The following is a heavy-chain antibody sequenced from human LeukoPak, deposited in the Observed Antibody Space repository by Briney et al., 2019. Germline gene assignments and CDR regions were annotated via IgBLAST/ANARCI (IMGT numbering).Heavy chain of an antibody. V-gene: IGHV4-34*01. D-gene: IGHD6-13*01. J-gene: IGHJ6*02. CDR2: INHSGST. CDR1: GGSFSGYY. Sequence: NPSETLSLTCAVYGGSFSGYYWSWIRQPPGKRLEWIGEINHSGSTNYNPSLKSRVTISVDTSKNQFSLKLSSVTAADTAVYYCARVQAAAESYYYYYGMDVWGQGTTVTVSS. CDR3: ARVQAAAESYYYYYGMDV.